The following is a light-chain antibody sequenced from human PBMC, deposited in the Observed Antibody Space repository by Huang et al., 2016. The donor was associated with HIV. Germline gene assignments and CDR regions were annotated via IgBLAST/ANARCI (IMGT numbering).Light chain of an antibody. CDR1: QTVLYSPKKKNY. J-gene: IGKJ1*01. CDR2: WAT. Sequence: DIVMTQSPDSLAVSPGERATINCKSSQTVLYSPKKKNYLAWFQQKPGRPPKLLISWATTRESGVPDRFSGSGSGTDFTLTINNLQAEDVAVYLCLQYYSVPQTFGHGTKVEIK. CDR3: LQYYSVPQT. V-gene: IGKV4-1*01.